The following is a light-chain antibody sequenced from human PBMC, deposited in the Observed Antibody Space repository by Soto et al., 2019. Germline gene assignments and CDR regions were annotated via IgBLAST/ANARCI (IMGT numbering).Light chain of an antibody. J-gene: IGLJ1*01. CDR3: SSYTSSSIYV. V-gene: IGLV2-14*01. CDR2: DVS. CDR1: SSDVGGYNY. Sequence: QSALTQPASVSGSPGQSITISCTGTSSDVGGYNYVSWYQQHPGKAPKLMIYDVSNRPSGVSNLFSGSKSGNTASLTISGLQAEDEADYYCSSYTSSSIYVFGTGTKLTVL.